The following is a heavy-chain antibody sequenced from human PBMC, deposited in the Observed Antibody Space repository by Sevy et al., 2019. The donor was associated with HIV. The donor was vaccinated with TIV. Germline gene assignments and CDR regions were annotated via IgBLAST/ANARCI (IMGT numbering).Heavy chain of an antibody. CDR2: IYYSRST. D-gene: IGHD3-3*01. CDR3: ARGRTYYDFWSGHGGFDY. CDR1: GGSISSYY. J-gene: IGHJ4*02. V-gene: IGHV4-59*01. Sequence: SETLSLTCTVSGGSISSYYWSGIRQPPWKGLEWIGYIYYSRSTNYNPSLKSRVTISVDTSKNQFSLKLSSVTAADTAVYYCARGRTYYDFWSGHGGFDYWGQGTLVTVSS.